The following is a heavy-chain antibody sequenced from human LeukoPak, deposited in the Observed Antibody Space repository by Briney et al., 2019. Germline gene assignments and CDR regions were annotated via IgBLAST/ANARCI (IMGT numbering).Heavy chain of an antibody. CDR1: GYTFIGYY. CDR3: ARGGRKSSWGRDV. J-gene: IGHJ6*04. D-gene: IGHD1-26*01. CDR2: ISPNNGGT. Sequence: ASLKISPTGSGYTFIGYYMHWVRQAPGQGLEWMGWISPNNGGTNYAQKFQGRVTMTRDTSISTAYMELSRLRSDDTAVYYCARGGRKSSWGRDVWGKGTTVTVSS. V-gene: IGHV1-2*02.